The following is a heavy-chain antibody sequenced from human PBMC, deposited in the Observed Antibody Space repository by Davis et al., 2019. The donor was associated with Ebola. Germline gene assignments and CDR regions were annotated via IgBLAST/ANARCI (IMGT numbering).Heavy chain of an antibody. D-gene: IGHD1-1*01. CDR3: AKYITTSPSRYFDP. V-gene: IGHV3-23*01. CDR2: ISGSGGST. J-gene: IGHJ5*02. CDR1: GFTFSSYA. Sequence: GGSLRLSCAASGFTFSSYAMSWVRQAPGKGLEWVSAISGSGGSTYYADSVKGRFTTSRDNSKNTLYLQMNSLRAEDTAIYYCAKYITTSPSRYFDPWGQGTLVTVSS.